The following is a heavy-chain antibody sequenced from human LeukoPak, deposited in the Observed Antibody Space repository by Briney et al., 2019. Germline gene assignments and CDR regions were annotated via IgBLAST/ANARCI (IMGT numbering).Heavy chain of an antibody. Sequence: SETLSLTCTVSGGSISSGSYYWSWIRQPAGKGLEWIGRIYSSGSTNYNPSLKSRVTISLDTSKNQFSLKLSSVTAADTAVYYCARQTGSGLFILPGGQGTLVTVSS. CDR2: IYSSGST. V-gene: IGHV4-61*02. J-gene: IGHJ4*02. CDR3: ARQTGSGLFILP. D-gene: IGHD3/OR15-3a*01. CDR1: GGSISSGSYY.